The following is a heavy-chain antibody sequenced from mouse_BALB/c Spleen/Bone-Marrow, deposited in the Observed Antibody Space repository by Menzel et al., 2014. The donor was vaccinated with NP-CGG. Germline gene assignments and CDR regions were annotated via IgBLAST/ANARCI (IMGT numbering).Heavy chain of an antibody. V-gene: IGHV1S22*01. Sequence: LKQSGSELVRPGASVKLSCKASGYTFTSYWMHWVKQRHGQGLEWIGNIYPGSGRTNYDEKFKSKGTLTVDISSSTAYMHLSSLTSEDSAVYYCTRGFAYWGQGTLVTVSA. CDR1: GYTFTSYW. J-gene: IGHJ3*01. CDR3: TRGFAY. CDR2: IYPGSGRT.